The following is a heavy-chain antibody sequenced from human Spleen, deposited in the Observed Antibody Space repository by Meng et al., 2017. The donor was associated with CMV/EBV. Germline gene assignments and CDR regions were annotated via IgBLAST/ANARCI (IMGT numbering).Heavy chain of an antibody. CDR1: GFTFSSYW. CDR2: IYSGGSST. D-gene: IGHD5-18*01. V-gene: IGHV3-23*03. Sequence: GESLKISCAASGFTFSSYWMHWVRQAPGKGLVWVSVIYSGGSSTYYADSVKGRFTISRDNSKNTLYLQMNSLKTEDTAVYYCTTAPGYSYGYNFDYCGQGTLVTVSS. CDR3: TTAPGYSYGYNFDY. J-gene: IGHJ4*02.